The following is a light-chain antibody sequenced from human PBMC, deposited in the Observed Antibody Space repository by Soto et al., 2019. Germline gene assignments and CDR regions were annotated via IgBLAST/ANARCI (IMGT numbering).Light chain of an antibody. CDR3: QQSHSTPRT. CDR2: AAS. CDR1: QSINKY. Sequence: DIQMTQSPSSLSASVGDRVTITCRASQSINKYLNWYQQKPGKAPKLLIFAASSMQSGVPLRFSGSGSGTDFTLTISSLQPEDFATYYCQQSHSTPRTFGQGTKLESK. J-gene: IGKJ2*01. V-gene: IGKV1-39*01.